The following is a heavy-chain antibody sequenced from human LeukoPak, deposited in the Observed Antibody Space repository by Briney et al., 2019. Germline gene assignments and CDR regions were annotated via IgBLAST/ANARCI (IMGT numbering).Heavy chain of an antibody. CDR1: GFTFSSYG. CDR2: IRYDGSNK. Sequence: PGGALRLSCAASGFTFSSYGMHWVRQAPGKGLEWVAFIRYDGSNKYYADSVKGRFTISRDNSKNTLYLQMNSLRAEDTAVYYCAKVSPYYYYMDVWGKGTTVTVSS. CDR3: AKVSPYYYYMDV. J-gene: IGHJ6*03. V-gene: IGHV3-30*02.